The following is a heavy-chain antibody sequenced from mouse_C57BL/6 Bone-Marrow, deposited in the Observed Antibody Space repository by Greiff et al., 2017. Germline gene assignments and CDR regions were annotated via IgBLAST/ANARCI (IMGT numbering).Heavy chain of an antibody. Sequence: QVQLQQPGAELVKPGASVKLSCKASGYTFTSYWMHWVKQRPGRGLEWIGRIDPNSGGTKYNEKFKSKATLTVDKPSSTAYMQLSSLTSEDSAVYYCARRESYYYGSSYYAMDYWGQGTSVTVSS. CDR3: ARRESYYYGSSYYAMDY. CDR2: IDPNSGGT. CDR1: GYTFTSYW. V-gene: IGHV1-72*01. D-gene: IGHD1-1*01. J-gene: IGHJ4*01.